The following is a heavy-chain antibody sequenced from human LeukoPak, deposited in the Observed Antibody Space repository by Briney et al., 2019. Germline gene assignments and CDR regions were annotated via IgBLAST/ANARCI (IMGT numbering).Heavy chain of an antibody. J-gene: IGHJ4*02. D-gene: IGHD3-10*01. CDR2: SDPEDGET. CDR1: GYTLTELS. Sequence: ASVTVSCKVSGYTLTELSMHWVRQAPGKGLEWMGGSDPEDGETIYAQKFQGRVTMTEDTSTDTAYMELSSLRSEDTAVYYCATDLRFSGIFDYWGQGTLVTVSS. CDR3: ATDLRFSGIFDY. V-gene: IGHV1-24*01.